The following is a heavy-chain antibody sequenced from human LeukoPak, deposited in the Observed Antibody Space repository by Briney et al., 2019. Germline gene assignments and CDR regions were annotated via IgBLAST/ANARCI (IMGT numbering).Heavy chain of an antibody. CDR1: GFTFSSYW. CDR3: ARGKYFSTTYYFDY. Sequence: GGSLRLSCAASGFTFSSYWMTWVCQAPGKGLEWVANIKQAGTEKYYVDSVKGRFTISRDNAKNSLFLQMNSLRAEDTAVYFCARGKYFSTTYYFDYWGQGTLVTVSS. D-gene: IGHD2/OR15-2a*01. J-gene: IGHJ4*02. V-gene: IGHV3-7*03. CDR2: IKQAGTEK.